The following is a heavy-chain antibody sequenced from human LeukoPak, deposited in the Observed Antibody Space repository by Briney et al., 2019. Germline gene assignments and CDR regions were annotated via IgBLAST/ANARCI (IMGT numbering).Heavy chain of an antibody. Sequence: SETLSLTCTVSGGSISSDDWSWIRQPPGKGLDLIGYTYYSGSNNYNPSLKSRVTISVDTSKNQFSLKLSSVTAADTAVYYCARVPLDCSSTSCYTFDYWGQGTLVTVSS. CDR2: TYYSGSN. CDR1: GGSISSDD. J-gene: IGHJ4*02. D-gene: IGHD2-2*02. CDR3: ARVPLDCSSTSCYTFDY. V-gene: IGHV4-59*01.